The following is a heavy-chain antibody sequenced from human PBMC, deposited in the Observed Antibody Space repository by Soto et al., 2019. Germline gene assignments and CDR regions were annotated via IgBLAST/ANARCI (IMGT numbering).Heavy chain of an antibody. CDR2: IIPILGIA. V-gene: IGHV1-69*04. J-gene: IGHJ4*02. CDR1: GGAFSSYT. CDR3: ARDHYDILTGHLLDY. D-gene: IGHD3-9*01. Sequence: SVKVSCKASGGAFSSYTISWVRQAPGQGLEWMGRIIPILGIANYAQKFQGRVTITADKSTSTAYMELSSLRSEDTAVYYCARDHYDILTGHLLDYWGQGTLVTVSS.